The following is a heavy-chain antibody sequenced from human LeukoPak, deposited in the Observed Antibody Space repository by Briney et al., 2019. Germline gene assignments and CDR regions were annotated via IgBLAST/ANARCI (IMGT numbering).Heavy chain of an antibody. CDR3: ASILYGDLDY. J-gene: IGHJ4*02. Sequence: SETLSLTCAVSGYSISSGYYWGWIRQPPGKGLEWIGSIYHSGSTYYNPSLKSRVTISVDTSKNQFSLKLSSVTAADTAVYYCASILYGDLDYWGQGTLVTVSS. D-gene: IGHD4-17*01. V-gene: IGHV4-38-2*01. CDR2: IYHSGST. CDR1: GYSISSGYY.